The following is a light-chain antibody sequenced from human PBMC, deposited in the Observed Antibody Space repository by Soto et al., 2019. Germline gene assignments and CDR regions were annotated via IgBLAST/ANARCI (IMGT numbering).Light chain of an antibody. Sequence: DIQMTQSPFSLSASVGDRVTITCRASQSIRSYLNWYQQKPGKAPKLLIYAASSLQSGVPSRFSGSGSGTDFTLSISSLQREDFATYYCQQSYSIPLTFGGGTKVEIK. CDR1: QSIRSY. CDR2: AAS. J-gene: IGKJ4*01. V-gene: IGKV1-39*01. CDR3: QQSYSIPLT.